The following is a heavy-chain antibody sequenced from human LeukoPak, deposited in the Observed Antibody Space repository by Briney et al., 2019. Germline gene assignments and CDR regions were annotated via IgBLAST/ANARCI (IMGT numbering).Heavy chain of an antibody. CDR2: ISYDGSNK. Sequence: GGSLRLSCAASGFIFSSYAMHWVRQAPGKGLEWVAVISYDGSNKYHADSVKGRFTISRDNSKNTLYPQMNSLRPEDTAVYYCARDPYGSGSYCPGDYWGQGTLVTVSS. V-gene: IGHV3-30*04. D-gene: IGHD3-10*01. CDR3: ARDPYGSGSYCPGDY. J-gene: IGHJ4*02. CDR1: GFIFSSYA.